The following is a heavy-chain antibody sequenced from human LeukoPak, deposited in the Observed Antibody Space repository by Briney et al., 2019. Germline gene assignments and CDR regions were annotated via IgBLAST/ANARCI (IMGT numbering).Heavy chain of an antibody. V-gene: IGHV3-21*01. D-gene: IGHD2/OR15-2a*01. CDR3: TRDATQYLRYGYFDS. J-gene: IGHJ4*02. Sequence: GGSLRLSCAASGFTFSNSAMNWVRQAPGKGLEWVSSINNIASHIYYADSVRGRFTISRDNAKNSVSLQMNNLRAEDTAVYYCTRDATQYLRYGYFDSWGQGTLVTVFS. CDR1: GFTFSNSA. CDR2: INNIASHI.